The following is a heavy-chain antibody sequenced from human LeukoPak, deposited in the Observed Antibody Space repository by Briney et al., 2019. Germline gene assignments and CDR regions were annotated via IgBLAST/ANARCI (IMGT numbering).Heavy chain of an antibody. CDR2: IKQDGSEK. D-gene: IGHD6-13*01. CDR3: ARLSSSWFQGIYYFDY. CDR1: GFTFSSYW. Sequence: GGPLRLSCAASGFTFSSYWMSWVRQAPGKGLEWVANIKQDGSEKYYVDSVKGRFTISRDNAKNSLYLQMNSLRAEDTAVYYCARLSSSWFQGIYYFDYWGQGTLVTVSS. J-gene: IGHJ4*02. V-gene: IGHV3-7*01.